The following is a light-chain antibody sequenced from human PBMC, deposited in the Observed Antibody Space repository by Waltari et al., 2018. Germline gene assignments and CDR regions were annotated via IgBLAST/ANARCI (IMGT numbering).Light chain of an antibody. CDR2: DVT. V-gene: IGLV2-11*01. Sequence: SALTQPRSVSGSPGQSVTISCTGTTNDLGSYNYVSWDHQNPGKAPKLIILDVTKRPSGVPDRLSGSKSGNTASLTISGLRAEDEAEYYCCSYAGSYTWVFGGGTKLTVV. J-gene: IGLJ3*02. CDR1: TNDLGSYNY. CDR3: CSYAGSYTWV.